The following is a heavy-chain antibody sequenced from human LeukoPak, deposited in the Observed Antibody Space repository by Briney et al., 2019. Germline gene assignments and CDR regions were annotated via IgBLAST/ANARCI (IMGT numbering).Heavy chain of an antibody. J-gene: IGHJ4*02. CDR3: ARADDFGDYDC. D-gene: IGHD4-17*01. CDR1: GFTVSSKY. Sequence: GGSLRLSCAASGFTVSSKYMSWVRQAPGKGLEWVSIIYPGGTTYCADSVKGRFTISRDNSKNTVYLQMNSLKADDAAVYYCARADDFGDYDCWGQGTLVTVSS. CDR2: IYPGGTT. V-gene: IGHV3-53*01.